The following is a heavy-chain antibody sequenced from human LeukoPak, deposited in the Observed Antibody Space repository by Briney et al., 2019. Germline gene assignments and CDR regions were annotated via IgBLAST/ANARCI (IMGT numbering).Heavy chain of an antibody. CDR1: GGSISSYY. J-gene: IGHJ6*02. V-gene: IGHV4-59*01. CDR3: ARLAEQQLRAYGMDV. CDR2: IYYSGST. Sequence: SETLSLTCTVSGGSISSYYWSWIRQPPGKGLEWIGYIYYSGSTNYNPSLKSRVTISVDTSKNQFSLKLSSVTAADTAVYYCARLAEQQLRAYGMDVWGQGTTVTVSS. D-gene: IGHD6-13*01.